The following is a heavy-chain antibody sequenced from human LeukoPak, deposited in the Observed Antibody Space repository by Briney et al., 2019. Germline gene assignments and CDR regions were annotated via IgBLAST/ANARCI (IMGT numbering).Heavy chain of an antibody. V-gene: IGHV4-61*01. Sequence: SETLSLTCTVSGGSVRSGNYFWSWIRQSPGKGLEWIGYIYFRGNTKYSPALESRVTISEDPSKNQFSLRLTSLTAADTAVYYCARDDSSEGYCSGGSCYLYYGMDVWGQGTTVTVSS. CDR2: IYFRGNT. D-gene: IGHD2-15*01. J-gene: IGHJ6*02. CDR1: GGSVRSGNYF. CDR3: ARDDSSEGYCSGGSCYLYYGMDV.